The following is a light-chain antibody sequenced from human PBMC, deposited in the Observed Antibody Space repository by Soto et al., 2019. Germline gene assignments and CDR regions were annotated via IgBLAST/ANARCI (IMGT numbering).Light chain of an antibody. V-gene: IGLV2-14*01. CDR3: SSCTTTSTLV. Sequence: QSALTQPPSVSGSPGQSITISCTGTSADVGGCNYVSWYQQHPDKAPKVVIYEVSNRPSGVSNRFSGSKSGNTASLTISGLQPEDEADYYCSSCTTTSTLVFGTGTKLTVL. CDR2: EVS. CDR1: SADVGGCNY. J-gene: IGLJ1*01.